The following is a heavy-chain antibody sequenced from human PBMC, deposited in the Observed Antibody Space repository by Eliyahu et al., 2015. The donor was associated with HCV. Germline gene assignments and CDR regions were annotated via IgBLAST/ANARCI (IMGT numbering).Heavy chain of an antibody. J-gene: IGHJ4*02. CDR3: ARDNLGSLDY. CDR2: GQSSGTT. D-gene: IGHD3-10*01. V-gene: IGHV4-59*11. CDR1: GGSISGHS. Sequence: QVQLQESGPGLVKPSETLSLTCSVSGGSISGHSWGWIRQPPGKRLEWIAYGQSSGTTNLNPSLKSRVTILLDSSKNQFSLKLTSVTAADTAVYYCARDNLGSLDYWGQGTLVTVSS.